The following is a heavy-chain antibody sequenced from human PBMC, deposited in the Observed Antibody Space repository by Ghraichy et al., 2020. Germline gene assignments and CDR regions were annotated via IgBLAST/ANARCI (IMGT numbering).Heavy chain of an antibody. CDR2: VYPDDSDT. D-gene: IGHD4/OR15-4a*01. CDR3: ARGYGGFVPAEYFQH. Sequence: GESLNISCKASGYSFSTFWIAWVRQMPGKGLEWMGIVYPDDSDTRYGPSFQGQVTNSADKSLSTAYLQWGSLEASDRGMYYFARGYGGFVPAEYFQHWGQGTLVTVSS. CDR1: GYSFSTFW. V-gene: IGHV5-51*01. J-gene: IGHJ1*01.